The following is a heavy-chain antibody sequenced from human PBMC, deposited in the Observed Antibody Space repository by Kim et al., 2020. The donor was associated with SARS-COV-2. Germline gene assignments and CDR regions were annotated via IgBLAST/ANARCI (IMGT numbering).Heavy chain of an antibody. CDR1: GYTLTELS. CDR3: ATAVFLPRGYLVYETDY. J-gene: IGHJ4*02. Sequence: ASVKVSCKVSGYTLTELSMHWVRQAPGTGLEWMGGFDPEDGKTIYAQKFQGRLTMTEDTSTDTAYMELRSLRSEDTAMYYCATAVFLPRGYLVYETDYWGQGTLVTVSS. V-gene: IGHV1-24*01. D-gene: IGHD5-12*01. CDR2: FDPEDGKT.